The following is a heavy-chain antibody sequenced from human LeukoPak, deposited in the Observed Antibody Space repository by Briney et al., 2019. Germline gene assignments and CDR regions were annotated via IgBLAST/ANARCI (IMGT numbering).Heavy chain of an antibody. V-gene: IGHV3-9*01. CDR2: ISWNSGSI. J-gene: IGHJ4*02. D-gene: IGHD2-15*01. Sequence: GGSLRLSCAASGFTFDDYAMHWVRQAPGKGLEWVSGISWNSGSIGYADSVKGRFTISRDNAKNSLYLQMNSLRAEDTALYYCAKASSYCSGGSCYSSFDYWGQGTLVTVSS. CDR3: AKASSYCSGGSCYSSFDY. CDR1: GFTFDDYA.